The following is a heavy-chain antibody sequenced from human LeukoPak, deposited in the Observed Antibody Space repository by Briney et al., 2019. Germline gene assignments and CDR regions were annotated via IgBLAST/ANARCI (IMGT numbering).Heavy chain of an antibody. D-gene: IGHD3-10*01. V-gene: IGHV4-59*08. CDR2: IYDSGST. Sequence: SETLSLTCTVSGGTISSYYWSWIRQPPGKGLEWIGYIYDSGSTNYNPSLKSRVTISIDTSKNQFSLKLSSVTAADTAVYYCARHGGYDYGSGSFYPFEYWGQGTLVTVSS. CDR3: ARHGGYDYGSGSFYPFEY. CDR1: GGTISSYY. J-gene: IGHJ4*02.